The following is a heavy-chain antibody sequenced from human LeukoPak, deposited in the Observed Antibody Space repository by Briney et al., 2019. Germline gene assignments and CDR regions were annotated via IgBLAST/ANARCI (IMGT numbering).Heavy chain of an antibody. CDR1: GFTFNIYP. D-gene: IGHD3-10*01. CDR2: ISNNGGST. Sequence: GSLRLSCAASGFTFNIYPMHWVRQAPGKGPEHVSTISNNGGSTYYASSVKGRFTISRDNSKNTLYLQMGSLRAEDMAVYYCARADYYSSGSSPYGMDVWGLGTTVTVSS. J-gene: IGHJ6*02. CDR3: ARADYYSSGSSPYGMDV. V-gene: IGHV3-64*01.